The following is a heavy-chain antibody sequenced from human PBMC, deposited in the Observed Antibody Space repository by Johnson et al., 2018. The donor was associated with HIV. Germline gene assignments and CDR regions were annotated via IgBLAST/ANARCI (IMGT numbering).Heavy chain of an antibody. CDR1: GFTFSSFG. CDR3: AKLAIDYSGAWYGLTFDI. Sequence: VQLVESGGGLVKPGGSLRLSCAASGFTFSSFGMHWVRQAPGKGLEWVALVSYDGRNQYHADSVKGRFTISRDNSKNTLYLQMNSLRAEDSAVYYCAKLAIDYSGAWYGLTFDIWGQGTMVTVSS. J-gene: IGHJ3*02. D-gene: IGHD6-19*01. CDR2: VSYDGRNQ. V-gene: IGHV3-30*18.